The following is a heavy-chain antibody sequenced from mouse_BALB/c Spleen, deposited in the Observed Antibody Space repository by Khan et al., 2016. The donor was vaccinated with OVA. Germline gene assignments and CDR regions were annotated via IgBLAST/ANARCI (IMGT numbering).Heavy chain of an antibody. V-gene: IGHV4-1*02. CDR2: INPDSSTI. CDR1: GFDFSRYW. CDR3: ARLGYYGDFNV. D-gene: IGHD1-1*01. J-gene: IGHJ1*01. Sequence: EVKLLESGGGLVQPGGSLKLSCAASGFDFSRYWMSWVRQAPGKGLEWIGEINPDSSTINYTPSLKDKLISSRDNAKNTLYLRMSKVRSEDTARYYCARLGYYGDFNVWGAGTTVTVSS.